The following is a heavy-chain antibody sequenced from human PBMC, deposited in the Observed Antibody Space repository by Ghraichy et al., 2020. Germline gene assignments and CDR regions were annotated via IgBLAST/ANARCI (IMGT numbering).Heavy chain of an antibody. CDR3: ARSSCSGGSCRNLFDY. V-gene: IGHV4-59*08. J-gene: IGHJ4*02. CDR2: IYYSGST. D-gene: IGHD2-15*01. CDR1: GGSISSYY. Sequence: GSLRLSCTVSGGSISSYYWSWIRQPPGKGLEWIGYIYYSGSTNYNPSLKSRVTISVDTSKNQFSLKLNSVTAADTAVYYCARSSCSGGSCRNLFDYWGQGTLVTVSS.